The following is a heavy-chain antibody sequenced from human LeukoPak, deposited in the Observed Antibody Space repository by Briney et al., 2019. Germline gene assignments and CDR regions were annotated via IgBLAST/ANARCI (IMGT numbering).Heavy chain of an antibody. V-gene: IGHV4-30-2*03. CDR2: IYHSGST. CDR3: ARDSPEQWLVRPYYYGMDV. D-gene: IGHD6-19*01. J-gene: IGHJ6*02. CDR1: GGSISSGGYY. Sequence: PSQTLSLTCTVSGGSISSGGYYWSWIRQPPGKGLEWIGSIYHSGSTYYNPSLKSRVTISVDTSKNQFSLKLSSVTAADTAVYYCARDSPEQWLVRPYYYGMDVWGQGTTVTVSS.